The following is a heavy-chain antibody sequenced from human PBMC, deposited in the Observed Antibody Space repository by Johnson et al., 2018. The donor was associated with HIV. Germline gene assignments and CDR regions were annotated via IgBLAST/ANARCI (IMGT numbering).Heavy chain of an antibody. D-gene: IGHD2-21*01. Sequence: QVQLVESGGGVVRPGRSLRLSCAASGFTFSSYGMHWVRQAPGQGLEWVAVISYDGSNKYYADSVKGRFTISRDNSKNTLYLQMNSLRAEDTAVYYCAKERMGLAYCGGDCWEDAFDIWGQGTMVTVSS. V-gene: IGHV3-30*18. J-gene: IGHJ3*02. CDR2: ISYDGSNK. CDR3: AKERMGLAYCGGDCWEDAFDI. CDR1: GFTFSSYG.